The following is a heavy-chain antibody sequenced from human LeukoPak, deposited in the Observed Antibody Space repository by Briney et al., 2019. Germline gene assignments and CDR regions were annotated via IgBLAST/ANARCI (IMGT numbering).Heavy chain of an antibody. V-gene: IGHV3-23*01. Sequence: PGGSLRLSCAVSGITLSNYGMSWVRQAPGKGLEWVEDISGSGGATNYADSVKGRFTISRDNPKNTLYLQMNSLRIEDTSVYFCAKRVVVMRVILVGFHKEAYYFDSWGQRALVTVSS. D-gene: IGHD3-22*01. CDR2: ISGSGGAT. J-gene: IGHJ4*02. CDR1: GITLSNYG. CDR3: AKRVVVMRVILVGFHKEAYYFDS.